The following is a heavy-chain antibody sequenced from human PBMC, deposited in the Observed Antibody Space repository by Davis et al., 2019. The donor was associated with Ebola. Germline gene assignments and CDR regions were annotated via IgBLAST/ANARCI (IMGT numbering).Heavy chain of an antibody. V-gene: IGHV4-34*01. CDR1: GGSFSGYY. CDR3: ARGRVVTIFGVVRGFDY. Sequence: SETLSLTCAVYGGSFSGYYWSWIRQPPGKGLEWIGEINHSGSTNYNPFLKSRVTISVDTSKNQFSLKLSSVTAADTAVYYCARGRVVTIFGVVRGFDYWGQGTLVTVSS. D-gene: IGHD3-3*01. J-gene: IGHJ4*02. CDR2: INHSGST.